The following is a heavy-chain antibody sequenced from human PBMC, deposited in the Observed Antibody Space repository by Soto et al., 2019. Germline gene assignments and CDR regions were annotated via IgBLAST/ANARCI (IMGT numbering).Heavy chain of an antibody. D-gene: IGHD1-26*01. Sequence: SETLSLTCTVSGCSISSYYWSWIRQPPGKGLEWIGYIYYSGSTNYNPSLKSRVTISVDTSKNQFSLKLSSVTAADTAVYYCARRYGGNFDYWGQGTRVTVSS. CDR2: IYYSGST. CDR3: ARRYGGNFDY. V-gene: IGHV4-59*01. CDR1: GCSISSYY. J-gene: IGHJ4*02.